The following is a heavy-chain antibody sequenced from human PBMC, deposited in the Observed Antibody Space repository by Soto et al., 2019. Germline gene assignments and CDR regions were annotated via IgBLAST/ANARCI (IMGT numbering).Heavy chain of an antibody. J-gene: IGHJ5*02. D-gene: IGHD6-19*01. CDR3: AASGWSMNWFDP. CDR2: ISAYNGNT. V-gene: IGHV1-18*01. CDR1: GYTFTSYG. Sequence: PSVKVSCKASGYTFTSYGISWVRQAPGQGLEWMGWISAYNGNTNYAQKLQGRVTMTTDTSTSTAYMELRSLRSDDTAVYYCAASGWSMNWFDPWGQGTLVTVSS.